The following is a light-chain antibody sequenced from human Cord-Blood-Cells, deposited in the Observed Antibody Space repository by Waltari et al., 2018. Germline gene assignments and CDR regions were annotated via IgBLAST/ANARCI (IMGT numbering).Light chain of an antibody. V-gene: IGLV3-21*04. CDR1: NIGSKS. CDR3: QVWDSSSDHWV. CDR2: YDS. Sequence: SYVLTQPPSVSVAPGKTARITCGGNNIGSKSVHWYQRKPGQAPVLVIYYDSDRPSGIPERFSGSNSGNTATRTISRVEAGDEADYYCQVWDSSSDHWVFGGGTKLTVL. J-gene: IGLJ3*02.